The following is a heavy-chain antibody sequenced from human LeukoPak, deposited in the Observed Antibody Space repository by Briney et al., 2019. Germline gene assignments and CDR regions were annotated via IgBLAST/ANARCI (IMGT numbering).Heavy chain of an antibody. Sequence: GGSLRLSCVASGFTFSSYEVNWVRQAPGKGLEWVSYISRSGGTIYYADSVKGRFTISRDNAKNSLYLQMNSLRAADTAVYYCARDYGRGLGENAFDIWGQGTVVTVSS. CDR3: ARDYGRGLGENAFDI. D-gene: IGHD3-16*01. V-gene: IGHV3-48*03. J-gene: IGHJ3*02. CDR1: GFTFSSYE. CDR2: ISRSGGTI.